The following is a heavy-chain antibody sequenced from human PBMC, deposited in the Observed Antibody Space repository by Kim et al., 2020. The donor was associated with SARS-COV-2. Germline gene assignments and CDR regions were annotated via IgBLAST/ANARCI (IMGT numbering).Heavy chain of an antibody. J-gene: IGHJ3*02. Sequence: SETLSLTCTVSGGSISSSSYYWGWIRQPPGKGLEWIGSIYYSGSTYYNPSLKSRVTISVDTSKNQFSLKLSSVTAADTAVYYCARDRRDIEGIVLMGPDAFDIWGQGTMVTVSS. CDR3: ARDRRDIEGIVLMGPDAFDI. D-gene: IGHD2-8*01. CDR1: GGSISSSSYY. CDR2: IYYSGST. V-gene: IGHV4-39*07.